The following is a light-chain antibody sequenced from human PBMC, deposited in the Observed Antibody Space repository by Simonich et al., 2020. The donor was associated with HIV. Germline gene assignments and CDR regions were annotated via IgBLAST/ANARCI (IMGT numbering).Light chain of an antibody. CDR3: QQSFSTPWT. CDR2: AAS. V-gene: IGKV1-39*01. CDR1: QSISSY. J-gene: IGKJ1*01. Sequence: DIQMTQSPSSLSASVGDRVTVSCRASQSISSYLNWYQQKPGKAPKLLIYAASSLQRGVPSRVSGSASGTDFTRTISSLQPEDFATYYCQQSFSTPWTFGQGTTVDIK.